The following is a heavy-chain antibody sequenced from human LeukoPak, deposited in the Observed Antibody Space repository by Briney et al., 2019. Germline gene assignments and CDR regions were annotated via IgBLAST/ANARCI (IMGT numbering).Heavy chain of an antibody. J-gene: IGHJ4*02. Sequence: SETLSLTCTVSGGSISSSSYYWGWIRQPSGKGLEWIGSIYYSGSTYYNPSLKSRVTISVDTSKNQFSLKLSSVTAADTAVYYCARDYDFWSGYYLNQDYWGQGTLVTVSS. D-gene: IGHD3-3*01. V-gene: IGHV4-39*02. CDR2: IYYSGST. CDR1: GGSISSSSYY. CDR3: ARDYDFWSGYYLNQDY.